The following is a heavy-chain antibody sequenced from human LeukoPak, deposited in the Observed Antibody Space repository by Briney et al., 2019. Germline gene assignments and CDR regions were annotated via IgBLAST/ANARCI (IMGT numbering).Heavy chain of an antibody. CDR3: ARTSGREKNFDF. V-gene: IGHV3-30-3*01. D-gene: IGHD1-26*01. CDR1: GFIFGNYA. Sequence: GTSLRLSCAASGFIFGNYAIHWVRQAPGKGLEWVSLISFDGTTSFYADSVKDRFTVSRDNSNNTLHLHLSGLKTEDTAIYYCARTSGREKNFDFWGQGTLVTVSP. CDR2: ISFDGTTS. J-gene: IGHJ4*02.